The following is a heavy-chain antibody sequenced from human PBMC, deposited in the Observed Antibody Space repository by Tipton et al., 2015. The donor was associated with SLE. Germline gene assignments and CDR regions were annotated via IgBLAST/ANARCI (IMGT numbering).Heavy chain of an antibody. Sequence: SLRLSCAASGFTFSSYEMNWVRQAPGKGLEWVSYISSSGSTIYYADSVKGRFTISRDNAKNSLYLQMNSLRAEDTAVYYCARVGSDGLLRGNWFDPWGQGTLVTVSS. V-gene: IGHV3-48*03. CDR1: GFTFSSYE. CDR3: ARVGSDGLLRGNWFDP. D-gene: IGHD2-15*01. CDR2: ISSSGSTI. J-gene: IGHJ5*02.